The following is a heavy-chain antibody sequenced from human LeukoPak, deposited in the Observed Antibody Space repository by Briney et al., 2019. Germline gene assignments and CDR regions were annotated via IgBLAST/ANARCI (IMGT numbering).Heavy chain of an antibody. Sequence: GASVKLSCKASGYTFTSYYMHWERQAPGQGLEWMGIINPSGGSTSYAQKFQGRVTMTSDTSTSTVYMELSSLRSEDTAVYYCARRATTDRGYSYGLDYWGQGTLVTVAS. J-gene: IGHJ4*02. CDR3: ARRATTDRGYSYGLDY. CDR2: INPSGGST. V-gene: IGHV1-46*01. CDR1: GYTFTSYY. D-gene: IGHD5-18*01.